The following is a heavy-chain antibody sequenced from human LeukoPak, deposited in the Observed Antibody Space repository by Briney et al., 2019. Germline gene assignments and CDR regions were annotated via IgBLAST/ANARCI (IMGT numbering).Heavy chain of an antibody. J-gene: IGHJ6*02. Sequence: GGSLRLSCAASGFTFSSYTIHWVRQPPGKGLEWVAVISFDGSNKYYADSVKGRFTISRDNSKNTLYLQMNSLRAEDTAVYYCARDGGRITMIVAENYYYGMDVWGQGTTVTVSS. CDR2: ISFDGSNK. CDR3: ARDGGRITMIVAENYYYGMDV. D-gene: IGHD3-22*01. V-gene: IGHV3-30-3*01. CDR1: GFTFSSYT.